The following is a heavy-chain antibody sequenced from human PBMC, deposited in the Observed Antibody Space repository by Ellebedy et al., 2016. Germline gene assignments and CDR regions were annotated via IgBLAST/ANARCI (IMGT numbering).Heavy chain of an antibody. Sequence: GESLKISCAASGFTFSGFAMSWVRQAPGKGLEWVSTISSAGSPNYADSVRGRFTISRDSSKDTLCLEMDSLRADDTAIYYCAKCRHSTGCLLDSWGQGTLVTVSS. D-gene: IGHD6-19*01. CDR2: ISSAGSP. CDR3: AKCRHSTGCLLDS. CDR1: GFTFSGFA. V-gene: IGHV3-23*01. J-gene: IGHJ4*02.